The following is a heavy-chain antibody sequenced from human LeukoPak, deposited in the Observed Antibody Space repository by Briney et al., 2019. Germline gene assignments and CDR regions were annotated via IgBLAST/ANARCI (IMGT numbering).Heavy chain of an antibody. V-gene: IGHV3-48*04. CDR1: GFTFSSYS. Sequence: PGGSLRLSCAGSGFTFSSYSMNWVRQAPGKGLEWVSYINSRSSTIYYADSMKGRFTISRDNAKNSLYLQMNSLRAEDTAVYYCARDTSIERIAVADYGMDVWGQGTTVTVSS. D-gene: IGHD6-19*01. CDR3: ARDTSIERIAVADYGMDV. J-gene: IGHJ6*02. CDR2: INSRSSTI.